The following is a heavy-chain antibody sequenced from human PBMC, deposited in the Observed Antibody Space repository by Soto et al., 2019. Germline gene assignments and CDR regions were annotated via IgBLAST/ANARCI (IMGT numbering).Heavy chain of an antibody. Sequence: PGGSLILSCAASGFTFSSYGMHWVRQAPGKGLEWVAVISYDGSNKYYADSVKGRFTISRDNSKNTLYLQMNSLRAEDTAVYYCAKDGGGRGAAALDYWGQGTLVTVSS. CDR1: GFTFSSYG. CDR2: ISYDGSNK. D-gene: IGHD6-13*01. CDR3: AKDGGGRGAAALDY. J-gene: IGHJ4*02. V-gene: IGHV3-30*18.